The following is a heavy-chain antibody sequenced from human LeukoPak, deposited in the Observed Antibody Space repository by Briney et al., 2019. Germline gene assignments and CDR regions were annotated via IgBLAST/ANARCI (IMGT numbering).Heavy chain of an antibody. Sequence: GASVKVSCKASGYTFTGYYMHWVRQAPGQGLEWMGWINPNSGGTNYAQKFQGRVTMTRDTSISTAYVELSRLRSDDTAVYYCARDGASSGYYPRYFDYWGQGTLVTVSS. CDR1: GYTFTGYY. D-gene: IGHD3-22*01. CDR2: INPNSGGT. V-gene: IGHV1-2*02. J-gene: IGHJ4*02. CDR3: ARDGASSGYYPRYFDY.